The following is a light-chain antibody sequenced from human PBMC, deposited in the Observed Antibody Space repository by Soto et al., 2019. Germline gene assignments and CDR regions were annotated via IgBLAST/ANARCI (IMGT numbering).Light chain of an antibody. CDR3: QQYNIWPPYT. V-gene: IGKV3-15*01. Sequence: IVTTQFPATLSVSPGESATLSCRASEGLTNSYLAWYQQKPGQPPRLLIYDASTRATGIPSRFSGSGSGTEFTLTISGLQSEDFALYYCQQYNIWPPYTFGQGTKVDIK. J-gene: IGKJ2*01. CDR1: EGLTNSY. CDR2: DAS.